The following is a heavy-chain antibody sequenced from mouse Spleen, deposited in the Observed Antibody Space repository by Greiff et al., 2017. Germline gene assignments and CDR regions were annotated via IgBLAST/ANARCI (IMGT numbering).Heavy chain of an antibody. CDR2: INPNNGGT. V-gene: IGHV1-22*01. D-gene: IGHD1-2*01. CDR1: GYTFTDYN. J-gene: IGHJ3*01. Sequence: EVMLVESGPELVKPGASVKMSCKASGYTFTDYNMHWVKQSHGKSLEWIGYINPNNGGTSYNQKFKGKATLTVNKSSSTAYMELRSLTSEDSAVYYCASPHYVWFAYWGQGTLVTVSA. CDR3: ASPHYVWFAY.